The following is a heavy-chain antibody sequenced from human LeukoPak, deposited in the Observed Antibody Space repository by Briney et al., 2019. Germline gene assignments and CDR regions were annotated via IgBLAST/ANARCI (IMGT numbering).Heavy chain of an antibody. CDR3: ARGDFYYYYYMDF. V-gene: IGHV3-7*04. J-gene: IGHJ6*03. CDR1: GFAFSGYW. Sequence: GGSLRLSCAASGFAFSGYWMTWVRQAPGKGLEWVANIKQDGSEKNYVDSVKGRFTISRDNAKNTLYLQMNSLRAEDTAVYYCARGDFYYYYYMDFWGKGTTVTVSS. CDR2: IKQDGSEK.